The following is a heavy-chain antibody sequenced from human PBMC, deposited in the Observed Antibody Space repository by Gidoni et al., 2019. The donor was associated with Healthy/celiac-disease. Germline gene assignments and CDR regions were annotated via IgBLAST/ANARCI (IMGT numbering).Heavy chain of an antibody. CDR1: GGSFSGYY. CDR3: ARGLHRYRLVHDAFDI. V-gene: IGHV4-34*01. Sequence: QVQLQQWGAGLLTPSATLSLTCAVYGGSFSGYYWSWIRQPPGKGLEWLWEINHSGSTNSTPSLKTRVTISVDTSKHQFSLKLSCVTAADPAVSYCARGLHRYRLVHDAFDIWGQGTMVTVSS. J-gene: IGHJ3*02. CDR2: INHSGST. D-gene: IGHD3-9*01.